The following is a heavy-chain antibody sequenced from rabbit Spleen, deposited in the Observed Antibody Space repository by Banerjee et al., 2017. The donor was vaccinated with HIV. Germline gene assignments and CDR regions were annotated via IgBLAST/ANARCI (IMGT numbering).Heavy chain of an antibody. J-gene: IGHJ4*01. V-gene: IGHV1S40*01. CDR3: AREAWTTTSGYYLDL. Sequence: QSLEESGGDLVKPGASLRLTCTASGFSFSSRYWMCWVRQAPGKGLEWIACIYNTGDTNAYATWVNGRFTISKTSSTTVTLQMTSLTAADTATYFCAREAWTTTSGYYLDLWGPGTLVTVS. CDR1: GFSFSSRYW. CDR2: IYNTGDTN. D-gene: IGHD1-1*01.